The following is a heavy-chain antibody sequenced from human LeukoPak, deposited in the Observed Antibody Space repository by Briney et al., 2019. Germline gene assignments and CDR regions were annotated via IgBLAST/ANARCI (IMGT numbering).Heavy chain of an antibody. Sequence: PGGSLRLSCAASGFTFSSYAVTWVRQAPGKGLEWVSGITGTGDTTFYADSVKGRFTISRDNAKNSLYLQMNSLRAEDTAVYYCARKYCSSTSCLFDYWGQGTLVTVSS. CDR3: ARKYCSSTSCLFDY. J-gene: IGHJ4*02. V-gene: IGHV3-23*01. D-gene: IGHD2-2*01. CDR2: ITGTGDTT. CDR1: GFTFSSYA.